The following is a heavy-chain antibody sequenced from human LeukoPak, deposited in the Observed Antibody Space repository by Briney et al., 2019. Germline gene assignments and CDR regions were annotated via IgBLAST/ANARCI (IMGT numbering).Heavy chain of an antibody. D-gene: IGHD5-24*01. Sequence: AAVKVSCKASGYTVTSYYMHWVRQAPGQGLEWMAILNPSGGSSNYAQKFQGRATLTRATSTGTVYMELSSLRSEDTAVYYCASVYKHGMDVWGQGTTVIVSS. CDR1: GYTVTSYY. CDR2: LNPSGGSS. CDR3: ASVYKHGMDV. V-gene: IGHV1-46*01. J-gene: IGHJ6*02.